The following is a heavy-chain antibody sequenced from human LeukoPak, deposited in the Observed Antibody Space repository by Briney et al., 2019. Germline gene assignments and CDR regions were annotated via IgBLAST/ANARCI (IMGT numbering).Heavy chain of an antibody. V-gene: IGHV4-61*02. D-gene: IGHD1-1*01. J-gene: IGHJ5*02. CDR3: ARHSGTTGTTSP. Sequence: SETLSLTCTVSGGSISSGSYYWSWTRQPAGKGLEWIGRIYTSGSTNYNPSLKSRVAISVDTSKNQFSLKLSSVTAADTAVYYCARHSGTTGTTSPWGQGTLVTVSS. CDR2: IYTSGST. CDR1: GGSISSGSYY.